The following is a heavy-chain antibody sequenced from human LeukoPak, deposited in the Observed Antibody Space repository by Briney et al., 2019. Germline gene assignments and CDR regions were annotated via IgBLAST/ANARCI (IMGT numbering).Heavy chain of an antibody. CDR1: GFTFSNYW. V-gene: IGHV3-7*01. CDR2: INQAGSEK. Sequence: GGSLRLSCTASGFTFSNYWMSWVRQAPGRGLEWVANINQAGSEKYYVGSVKGRFTISRDNARNSLYLQMNSLRAEDTAVYYCARDKSYGDSSDYWGQGTLVTVSS. D-gene: IGHD2-21*02. J-gene: IGHJ4*02. CDR3: ARDKSYGDSSDY.